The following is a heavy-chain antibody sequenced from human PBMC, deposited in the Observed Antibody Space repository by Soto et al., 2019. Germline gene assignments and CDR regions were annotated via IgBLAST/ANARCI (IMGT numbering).Heavy chain of an antibody. CDR3: ARYSDYYDSSGYPDY. J-gene: IGHJ4*02. Sequence: PSETLSLTCTVSGGSISSGGYYWSWIRQHPGKGLEWIGYIYYSGSTYYNPSLKSRVTISVDTSKNQFSLKLSSVTAADTAVYYCARYSDYYDSSGYPDYWGQGTLVTVSS. D-gene: IGHD3-22*01. CDR1: GGSISSGGYY. V-gene: IGHV4-31*03. CDR2: IYYSGST.